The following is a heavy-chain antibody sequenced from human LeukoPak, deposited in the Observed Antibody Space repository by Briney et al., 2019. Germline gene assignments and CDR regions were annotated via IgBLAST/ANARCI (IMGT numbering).Heavy chain of an antibody. CDR1: GGSISSYY. J-gene: IGHJ6*02. CDR2: IYYSGST. Sequence: TPSETLSLTCTVSGGSISSYYWSWIRQPPGKGLEWIGYIYYSGSTNYNPSLKSRVTISVDTSKNQFSLKLSSVTAADTAVYYCARTIEMATIAHYGMDVWGQGTTATVSS. D-gene: IGHD5-12*01. V-gene: IGHV4-59*01. CDR3: ARTIEMATIAHYGMDV.